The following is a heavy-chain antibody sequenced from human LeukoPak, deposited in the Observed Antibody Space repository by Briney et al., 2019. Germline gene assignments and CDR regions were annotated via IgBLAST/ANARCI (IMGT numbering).Heavy chain of an antibody. Sequence: PGGSLRLSCAASGFTFDDYAIHWVRQAPGKGLEWVSRISGDGGNTYYADSVKGRFTISRDNSKNSLYLQMNSLRTEDTALYYCAKDYRGSGSYVTYWGQGTLVTVSS. J-gene: IGHJ4*02. CDR2: ISGDGGNT. V-gene: IGHV3-43*02. D-gene: IGHD1-26*01. CDR1: GFTFDDYA. CDR3: AKDYRGSGSYVTY.